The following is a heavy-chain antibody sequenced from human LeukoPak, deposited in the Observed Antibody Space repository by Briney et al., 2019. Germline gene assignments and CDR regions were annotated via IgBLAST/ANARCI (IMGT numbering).Heavy chain of an antibody. J-gene: IGHJ4*02. CDR1: GFTFDAYA. V-gene: IGHV3-9*01. D-gene: IGHD6-13*01. Sequence: GGTLRLYCSASGFTFDAYAMHWVRPAPGPGLVWVSGISWNSGSIGYADSVKGRFTISRDNAKNSLYLQMNSLRAEDTALYYCAKDIKSEQQLVGFDYWGQGTLVTVSS. CDR2: ISWNSGSI. CDR3: AKDIKSEQQLVGFDY.